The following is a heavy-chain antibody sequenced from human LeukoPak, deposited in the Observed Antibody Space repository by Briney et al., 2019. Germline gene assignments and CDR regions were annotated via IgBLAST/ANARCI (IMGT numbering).Heavy chain of an antibody. D-gene: IGHD3-10*01. J-gene: IGHJ4*02. V-gene: IGHV3-30*03. CDR1: GFTFSSYG. Sequence: GGSLRLSCAASGFTFSSYGMHWVRQAPGKGLEWVAVISYDGSNKYYADSVKGRFTISRDNAKNSLYLQMNSLRAEDTAVYYCARDLPGSRDVYWGQGTLVTVSS. CDR2: ISYDGSNK. CDR3: ARDLPGSRDVY.